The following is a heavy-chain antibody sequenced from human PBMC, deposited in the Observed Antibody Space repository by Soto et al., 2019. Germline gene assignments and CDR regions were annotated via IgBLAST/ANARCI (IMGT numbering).Heavy chain of an antibody. CDR1: GFTFSRYG. V-gene: IGHV3-30*03. CDR2: ISYDGSYS. D-gene: IGHD2-15*01. CDR3: ARPTSETLGYCEGGNCYYYYYHGMDV. Sequence: PGGSLRLSCAVSGFTFSRYGMHWVRHAPGKGLEWVAGISYDGSYSYYYDSVKGRFIISRDNSKNTVFLQMNSLRDGDKTVYYCARPTSETLGYCEGGNCYYYYYHGMDVWGQGNTVTVSS. J-gene: IGHJ6*02.